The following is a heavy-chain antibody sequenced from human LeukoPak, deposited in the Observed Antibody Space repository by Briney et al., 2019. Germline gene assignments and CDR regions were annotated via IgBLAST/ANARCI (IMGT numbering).Heavy chain of an antibody. J-gene: IGHJ4*02. V-gene: IGHV3-7*04. CDR1: GLTFSIYW. CDR2: IIQDGSEK. D-gene: IGHD3-22*01. CDR3: VGVRGIGYFVY. Sequence: GGPLTLSCAASGLTFSIYWMTWVRQAPGKGLEWVAYIIQDGSEKHYVDSVKGRFTISRDKAKNSLYLQVNSLSVEDTGVYYCVGVRGIGYFVYWGERTLFTVSS.